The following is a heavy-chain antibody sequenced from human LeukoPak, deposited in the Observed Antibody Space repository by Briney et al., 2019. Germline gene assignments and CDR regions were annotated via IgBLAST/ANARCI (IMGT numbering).Heavy chain of an antibody. D-gene: IGHD2-15*01. CDR2: IYYSGST. J-gene: IGHJ3*02. Sequence: SENLSLTCTVSGGSISSYYWSWIRQPPGKGLEWIGYIYYSGSTNYNPSLKSRVTISVDTSKNQFSLKLSSVTAADTAVYYCAREEDTLDAFDIWGQGTMVTVSS. CDR3: AREEDTLDAFDI. CDR1: GGSISSYY. V-gene: IGHV4-59*01.